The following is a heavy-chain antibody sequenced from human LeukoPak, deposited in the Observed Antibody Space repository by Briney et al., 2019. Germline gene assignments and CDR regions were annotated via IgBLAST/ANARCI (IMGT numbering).Heavy chain of an antibody. D-gene: IGHD2-21*01. CDR3: ARNSISDY. CDR1: GFTFSSYS. J-gene: IGHJ4*02. CDR2: ISSSSSYI. Sequence: PGGSLRLSCAASGFTFSSYSMNWVRQAPGKGLEWVSSISSSSSYIYYAGSVKGRFTISRDNAKNSLYLQMNSLRAEDTAVYYCARNSISDYWGQGTLVTVSS. V-gene: IGHV3-21*01.